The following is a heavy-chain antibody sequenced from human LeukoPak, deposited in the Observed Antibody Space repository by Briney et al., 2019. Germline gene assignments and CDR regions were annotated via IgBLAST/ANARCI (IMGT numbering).Heavy chain of an antibody. CDR3: ARAYTGSFSGTLEY. D-gene: IGHD1-26*01. V-gene: IGHV3-11*04. J-gene: IGHJ4*02. CDR1: GFTFSDYY. Sequence: PGGSLRLSCAASGFTFSDYYMTWIRQAPGKGLEWVSYISPGGITTYYTDSVKGRFTISRDNAKNSLSLQINSLRVEDTAVYYCARAYTGSFSGTLEYWGRGTLVTVSS. CDR2: ISPGGITT.